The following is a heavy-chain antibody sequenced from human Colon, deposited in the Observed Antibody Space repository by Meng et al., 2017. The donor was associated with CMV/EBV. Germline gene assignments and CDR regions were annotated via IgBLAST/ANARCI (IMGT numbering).Heavy chain of an antibody. CDR2: ISYSGSSK. CDR3: ARDLAPAGDSYY. D-gene: IGHD6-13*01. CDR1: GFFFRNYA. V-gene: IGHV3-30-3*01. J-gene: IGHJ4*02. Sequence: GESLKISCAASGFFFRNYAIHWVRQAPGKGLEWVSVISYSGSSKSYAESVKGRFTISRDNSQNTLYLQMDSLRPEDTAVYYCARDLAPAGDSYYWGQGTRVTVSS.